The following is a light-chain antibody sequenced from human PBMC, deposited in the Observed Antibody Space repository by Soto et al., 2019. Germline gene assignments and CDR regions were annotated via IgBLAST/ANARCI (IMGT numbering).Light chain of an antibody. Sequence: QYALTQPASVSGSPGQSITISCNGTSSDVGGYNYVSWYQQHPGKAPKLMIYEVSNRPSGVSNRFSGSKSGNTASLTISGLQAEDEDDYYCSSYTSSSTRVFGGGTKLTVL. V-gene: IGLV2-14*01. J-gene: IGLJ3*02. CDR2: EVS. CDR1: SSDVGGYNY. CDR3: SSYTSSSTRV.